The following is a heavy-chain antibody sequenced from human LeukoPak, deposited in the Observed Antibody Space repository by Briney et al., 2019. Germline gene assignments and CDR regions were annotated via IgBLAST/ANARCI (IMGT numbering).Heavy chain of an antibody. Sequence: GASVKVSCKASGYTFTGYYMHWVRQAPGQGLEWMGWINPDSGGTNYAQKFQGRVTMTRDTSISTAYMELTRLRSDDTAVYYCARDNGDYWFDYWGQGTLVTVSS. CDR3: ARDNGDYWFDY. V-gene: IGHV1-2*02. J-gene: IGHJ4*02. D-gene: IGHD4-17*01. CDR1: GYTFTGYY. CDR2: INPDSGGT.